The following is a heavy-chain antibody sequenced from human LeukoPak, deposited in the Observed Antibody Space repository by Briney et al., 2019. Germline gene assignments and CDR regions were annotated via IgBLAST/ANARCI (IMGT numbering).Heavy chain of an antibody. CDR2: IGIDSGNT. V-gene: IGHV3-48*01. CDR1: GFPCIEYS. CDR3: ARDHNYAFDN. J-gene: IGHJ4*02. D-gene: IGHD1-1*01. Sequence: PGGSLRLSCTASGFPCIEYSMNWGRQAPGKGLEVSSYIGIDSGNTKYADSVRGRFTISADKAKNSRYLQMNSRRVEDTAVYYCARDHNYAFDNWGEGTLVSVAS.